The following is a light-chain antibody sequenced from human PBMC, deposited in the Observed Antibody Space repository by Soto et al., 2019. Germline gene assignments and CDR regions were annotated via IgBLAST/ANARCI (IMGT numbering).Light chain of an antibody. Sequence: EIVLTQSPATLSLSPGERAALSCRASQGVGRFLAWYQQKPGQAPRLPIYDASNRATGIPARFSGSGSVTDFTLAIDNLEPEDFAVYYCQQRGGWPLTFGGGTKVEIK. CDR1: QGVGRF. V-gene: IGKV3-11*01. CDR2: DAS. CDR3: QQRGGWPLT. J-gene: IGKJ4*01.